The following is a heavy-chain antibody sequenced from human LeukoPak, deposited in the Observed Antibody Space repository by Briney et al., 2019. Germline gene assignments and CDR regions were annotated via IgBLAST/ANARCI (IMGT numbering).Heavy chain of an antibody. D-gene: IGHD5-18*01. CDR3: ARDWGIQQWPPSYFDY. V-gene: IGHV1-46*01. CDR1: GYTFTNYY. J-gene: IGHJ4*02. CDR2: IDPSGGST. Sequence: ASVKVSCKASGYTFTNYYMHWVRQAPGQGLEWMGIIDPSGGSTTYAQKFQGRVTMTRDTSTSTVYMELASLRSEDTAMYYCARDWGIQQWPPSYFDYWGQGTLVTVSS.